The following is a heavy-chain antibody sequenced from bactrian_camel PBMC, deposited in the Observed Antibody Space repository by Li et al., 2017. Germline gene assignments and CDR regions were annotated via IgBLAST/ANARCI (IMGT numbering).Heavy chain of an antibody. J-gene: IGHJ4*01. V-gene: IGHV3S53*01. CDR1: GYRYSTYC. D-gene: IGHD2*01. CDR2: IDSDGRT. Sequence: HVQLVESGGGSVQAGESLRRSCVVSGYRYSTYCMGWFRQVPGNEREPLASIDSDGRTSVADSVKRRFTISLDNAKNTLYLQMDKVKPEDTATYYCAADDPRFSGTWRSPVQTFNYLLKGQGTQVTVS.